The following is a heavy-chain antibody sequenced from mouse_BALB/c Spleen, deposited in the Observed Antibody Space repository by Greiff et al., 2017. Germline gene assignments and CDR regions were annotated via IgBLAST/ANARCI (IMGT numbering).Heavy chain of an antibody. J-gene: IGHJ3*01. CDR1: GFSLTSYG. CDR2: IWAGGST. D-gene: IGHD2-4*01. V-gene: IGHV2-9*02. CDR3: AREGYDYGFAY. Sequence: VKLVESGPGLVAPSQSLSITCTVSGFSLTSYGVHWVRQPPGKGLEWLGVIWAGGSTNYNSALMSRLSISKDNSKSQVFLKMNSLQTDDTAMYYCAREGYDYGFAYWGQGTLVTVSA.